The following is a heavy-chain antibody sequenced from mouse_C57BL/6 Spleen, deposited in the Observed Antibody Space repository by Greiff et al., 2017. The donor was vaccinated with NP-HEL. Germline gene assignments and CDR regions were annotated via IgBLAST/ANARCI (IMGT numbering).Heavy chain of an antibody. Sequence: QVQLQQPGAELVRPGSSVKLSCKASGYTFTSYWMDWVKQRPGQGLEWIGNIYPSDSETHYNQKFKDKATLTVDKSSSTAYMQLSSLTSEDSAVYYCAREKDYDDRGFAYGGQGTLVTVSA. D-gene: IGHD2-4*01. CDR2: IYPSDSET. CDR1: GYTFTSYW. V-gene: IGHV1-61*01. J-gene: IGHJ3*01. CDR3: AREKDYDDRGFAY.